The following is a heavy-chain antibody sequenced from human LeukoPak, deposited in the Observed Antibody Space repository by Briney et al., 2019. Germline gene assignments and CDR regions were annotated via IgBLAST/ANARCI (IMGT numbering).Heavy chain of an antibody. D-gene: IGHD5-24*01. CDR2: INHSGST. CDR3: ATEMATAIDY. Sequence: SETLSLTCAVYGGSFSGYYWSWIRQPPGKGLEWIGEINHSGSTNYNPSLKSRVTISVDTSKNQFSLKLSSVTAADTAVCYCATEMATAIDYWGQGTLVTVSS. V-gene: IGHV4-34*01. J-gene: IGHJ4*02. CDR1: GGSFSGYY.